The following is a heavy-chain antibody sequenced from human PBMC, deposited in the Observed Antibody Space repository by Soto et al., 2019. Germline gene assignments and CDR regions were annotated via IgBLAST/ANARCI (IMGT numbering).Heavy chain of an antibody. CDR1: GFTFSNYY. CDR3: ARCLLGVGDPFDI. CDR2: ISDSGSVT. J-gene: IGHJ3*02. D-gene: IGHD2-15*01. Sequence: PGGSLRLSCAASGFTFSNYYMTWIRQAPGKGLEWISYISDSGSVTYYADSVQGRFSISRDNAKNSLFLEMNDLRVDDTAVYYCARCLLGVGDPFDIWGQGTMVTVS. V-gene: IGHV3-11*01.